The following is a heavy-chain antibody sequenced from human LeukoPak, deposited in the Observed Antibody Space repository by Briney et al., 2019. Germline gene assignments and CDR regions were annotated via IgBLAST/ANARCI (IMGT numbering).Heavy chain of an antibody. CDR2: IYTSGST. CDR1: GGSISSGSYY. V-gene: IGHV4-61*02. J-gene: IGHJ4*02. Sequence: SETLSLTCTVSGGSISSGSYYWSWIRQPAGKGLEWIGRIYTSGSTNYNPSLKSRVTISVDKSKNQFSLKLSSVTAADTAVYHCARQYYYGSGSPRGAFDYWGQGTLVTVSS. CDR3: ARQYYYGSGSPRGAFDY. D-gene: IGHD3-10*01.